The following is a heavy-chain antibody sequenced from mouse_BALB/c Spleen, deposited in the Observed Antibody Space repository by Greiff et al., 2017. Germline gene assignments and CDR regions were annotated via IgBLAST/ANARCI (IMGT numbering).Heavy chain of an antibody. V-gene: IGHV1-69*02. CDR3: ARGGDYDGSWFAY. Sequence: QVQLQQSGPQLVRPGASVKISCKASGYSFTSYWMHWVKQRPGQGLEWIGMIDPSDSETRLNQKFKDKATLTVDKSSSTAYMQLSSPTSEDSAVYCCARGGDYDGSWFAYWGQGTLVTVSA. CDR1: GYSFTSYW. J-gene: IGHJ3*01. CDR2: IDPSDSET. D-gene: IGHD2-4*01.